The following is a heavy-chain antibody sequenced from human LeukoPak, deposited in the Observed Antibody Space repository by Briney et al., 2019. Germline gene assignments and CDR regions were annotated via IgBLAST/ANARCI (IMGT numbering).Heavy chain of an antibody. J-gene: IGHJ4*02. CDR1: GYTFTGYY. D-gene: IGHD2-8*01. Sequence: ASVKVSCKASGYTFTGYYMHWVRQAPGQGLEWMGWINPNSGGTNYAQKFQGWVTMTRDTSISTAYMELSRLRSDDTAVYYCARAYQRGVLEIDYWCQGTLVTVSS. CDR3: ARAYQRGVLEIDY. CDR2: INPNSGGT. V-gene: IGHV1-2*04.